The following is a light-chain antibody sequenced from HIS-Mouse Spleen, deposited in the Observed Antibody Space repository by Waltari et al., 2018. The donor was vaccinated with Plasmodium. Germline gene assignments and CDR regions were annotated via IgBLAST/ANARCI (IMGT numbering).Light chain of an antibody. J-gene: IGKJ5*01. Sequence: EIVMTQSPATLSVSPGERATRSCRASQSVSSNLAWYQQKPGQAPRLLIYGASTRATGIPAMFSASGSGTEFTFTISSMQSEDFAVDYCQQYNNWPTFGQGTRLEIK. CDR1: QSVSSN. V-gene: IGKV3-15*01. CDR3: QQYNNWPT. CDR2: GAS.